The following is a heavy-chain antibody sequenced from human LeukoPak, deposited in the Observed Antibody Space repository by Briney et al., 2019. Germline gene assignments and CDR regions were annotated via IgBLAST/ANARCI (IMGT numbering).Heavy chain of an antibody. V-gene: IGHV3-30*03. D-gene: IGHD6-13*01. CDR1: GFTFSSYG. Sequence: GGSLRLSCAASGFTFSSYGMHWVRQAPGKGLEWVAVISYDGSNKYYADSVKGRFTISRDNSKNTLYLQMNSLRAEDTAVYYCARDSSSWSSDYWGQGTLVTVSS. CDR3: ARDSSSWSSDY. CDR2: ISYDGSNK. J-gene: IGHJ4*02.